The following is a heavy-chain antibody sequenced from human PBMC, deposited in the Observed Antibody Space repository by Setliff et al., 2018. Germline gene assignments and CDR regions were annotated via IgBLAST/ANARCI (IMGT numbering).Heavy chain of an antibody. J-gene: IGHJ4*02. CDR1: GDSIGRGGFH. Sequence: PSETLSLTCTVSGDSIGRGGFHWSWVRQPAGKGLEWIGRIDTSGRTQYNLALKGRVTISVNTSKNQFSLRLRSVTAADTAVYFCARDNTMVGATDYWGLGTLVTVSS. CDR2: IDTSGRT. D-gene: IGHD1-26*01. CDR3: ARDNTMVGATDY. V-gene: IGHV4-61*02.